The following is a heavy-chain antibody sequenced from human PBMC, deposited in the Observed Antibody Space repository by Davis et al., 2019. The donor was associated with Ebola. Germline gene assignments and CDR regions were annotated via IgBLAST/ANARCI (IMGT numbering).Heavy chain of an antibody. CDR3: ARDQPVGVVIAFTFDF. V-gene: IGHV3-7*01. J-gene: IGHJ4*02. CDR1: GFTFSDYY. CDR2: IKQDGSDK. Sequence: GESLKISCAASGFTFSDYYMSWIRQAPGKGLEWVANIKQDGSDKYYVDSVKGRFTISRDNAKNSLYLQMNRLRAEDTAVYYCARDQPVGVVIAFTFDFWGQGTLVTVSS. D-gene: IGHD3-3*01.